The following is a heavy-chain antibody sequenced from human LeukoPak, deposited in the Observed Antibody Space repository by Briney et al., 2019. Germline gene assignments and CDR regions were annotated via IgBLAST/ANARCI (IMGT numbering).Heavy chain of an antibody. D-gene: IGHD3-22*01. Sequence: ASVKVSCKASGYTFSSFYMHWGRQAPGQGLEWMGIINPSGGSTSYAQKFQGRVTMTRDMSTSTVYMELSSLRSEDTAVYYCARDGAAPPSTHATMIVVEPHWSFDYWGQGTLVTVSS. CDR1: GYTFSSFY. J-gene: IGHJ4*02. CDR3: ARDGAAPPSTHATMIVVEPHWSFDY. V-gene: IGHV1-46*01. CDR2: INPSGGST.